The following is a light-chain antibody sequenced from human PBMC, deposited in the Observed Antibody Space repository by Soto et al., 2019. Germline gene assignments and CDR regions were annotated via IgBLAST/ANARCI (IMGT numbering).Light chain of an antibody. V-gene: IGLV2-14*01. CDR1: SSDVGGYKY. J-gene: IGLJ2*01. CDR2: DVS. CDR3: SSYTSSSTLV. Sequence: QSALTQPASVSGSPGQSITISCTGTSSDVGGYKYVSWYQQHPGKAPKLMIYDVSNRPSGVSNRFSGSKSGNTASLTISGLQAEDGDDYYCSSYTSSSTLVFGGGTKLTVL.